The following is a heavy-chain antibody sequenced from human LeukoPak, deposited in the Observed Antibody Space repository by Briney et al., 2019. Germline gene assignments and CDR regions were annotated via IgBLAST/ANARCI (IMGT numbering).Heavy chain of an antibody. CDR2: IFPIFAVT. Sequence: SVKVSRKASGGTFSSYALSWVRQAPGQGLEWMGRIFPIFAVTNYAQKFQGRVTITADNSTSTAYMELSSLRSEDTAVYYCARSSYYENSDGDAFEIWGQGTLVTVSS. CDR1: GGTFSSYA. CDR3: ARSSYYENSDGDAFEI. J-gene: IGHJ3*02. D-gene: IGHD3-16*01. V-gene: IGHV1-69*04.